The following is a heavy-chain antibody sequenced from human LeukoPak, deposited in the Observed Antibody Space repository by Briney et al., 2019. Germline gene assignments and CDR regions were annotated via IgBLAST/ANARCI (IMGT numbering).Heavy chain of an antibody. CDR1: GFIFSHYG. CDR3: AKCLGSGWYASSD. J-gene: IGHJ4*02. V-gene: IGHV3-30*02. CDR2: IQNDAGTE. D-gene: IGHD6-13*01. Sequence: PGGSLRLSCAASGFIFSHYGMHWVRQAPGKGLEWVAVIQNDAGTENFADSVKGRFTISRDNSKNTVFLQMNSLRVEDTAVYYCAKCLGSGWYASSDWGQRTLVTVSS.